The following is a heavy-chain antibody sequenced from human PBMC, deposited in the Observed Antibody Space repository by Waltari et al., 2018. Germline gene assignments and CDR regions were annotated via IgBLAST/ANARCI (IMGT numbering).Heavy chain of an antibody. D-gene: IGHD3-10*01. CDR3: ARPSLGLYYYHGMDV. V-gene: IGHV1-18*01. Sequence: QVQLVQSGDEVRKPGDSVKVTCTASGYTFTSYAISWVRQAPGQGLEWMGWISAHNGNTNYAQEFQGRVTMTTDTSTSTAYMELRSLKSDDTAIYYCARPSLGLYYYHGMDVWGQGTTVTVSS. CDR2: ISAHNGNT. CDR1: GYTFTSYA. J-gene: IGHJ6*02.